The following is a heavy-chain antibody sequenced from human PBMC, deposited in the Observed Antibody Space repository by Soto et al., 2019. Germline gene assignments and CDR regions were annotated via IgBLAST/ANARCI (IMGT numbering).Heavy chain of an antibody. Sequence: QVQLVESGGGVVQPGRSLRLSCAASGFTFSSYGMHWVRQAPGKGLEWVAVIWYDGSNKYYADSVKGRFTISRYNSKNTLYLQMNSLRAEDTAVYYCARDGYYYGSGSSLDYWGQGTLVTVSS. CDR3: ARDGYYYGSGSSLDY. D-gene: IGHD3-10*01. CDR2: IWYDGSNK. V-gene: IGHV3-33*01. CDR1: GFTFSSYG. J-gene: IGHJ4*02.